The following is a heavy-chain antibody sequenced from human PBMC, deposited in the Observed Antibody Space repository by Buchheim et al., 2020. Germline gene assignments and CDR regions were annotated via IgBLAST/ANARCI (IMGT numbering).Heavy chain of an antibody. CDR2: VNWNGGST. Sequence: EVQVVESGGGVVRPGGSLRPSCEASGFTIDDYGMNWVRQAPGKGLEWVSGVNWNGGSTGYAGSVKGRFTISRDNAKSSLYLQMNSLRAEDTALYHCARVSGSSSSWDYYNGMDVWGQGTT. D-gene: IGHD5-12*01. CDR3: ARVSGSSSSWDYYNGMDV. CDR1: GFTIDDYG. V-gene: IGHV3-20*01. J-gene: IGHJ6*02.